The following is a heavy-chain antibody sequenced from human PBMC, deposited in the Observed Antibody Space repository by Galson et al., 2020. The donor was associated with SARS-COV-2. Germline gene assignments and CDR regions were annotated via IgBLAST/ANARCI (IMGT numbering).Heavy chain of an antibody. J-gene: IGHJ4*02. D-gene: IGHD1-26*01. CDR1: GFTFDDYA. V-gene: IGHV3-9*01. CDR2: ISWTSGSI. Sequence: GGSLSLSCAASGFTFDDYAMHWVRQAPGKGLEWVSGISWTSGSIGYADSVKGRFTISRDNAKNSLYLQMNSLRAEDTALYYCAKAIGGSYYGWGVYFDYWGQGTLVTVSS. CDR3: AKAIGGSYYGWGVYFDY.